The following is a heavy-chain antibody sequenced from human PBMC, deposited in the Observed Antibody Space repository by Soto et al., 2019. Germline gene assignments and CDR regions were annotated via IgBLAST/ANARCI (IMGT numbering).Heavy chain of an antibody. D-gene: IGHD2-2*01. CDR1: GGSFSGYY. CDR3: ARGRFRGLVVVQAAIGSMDV. J-gene: IGHJ6*02. Sequence: SETLSLTCAVYGGSFSGYYWSWIRQPPGKGLEWIGEINHSGSTNYNPSLKSRVTISVDTSKNQFSLKLSSVTAADTAVYYCARGRFRGLVVVQAAIGSMDVWGQGTTVTVSS. V-gene: IGHV4-34*01. CDR2: INHSGST.